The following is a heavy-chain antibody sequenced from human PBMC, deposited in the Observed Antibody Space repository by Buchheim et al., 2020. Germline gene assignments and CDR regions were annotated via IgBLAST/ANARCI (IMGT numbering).Heavy chain of an antibody. CDR3: AKGLQWLPPMGY. V-gene: IGHV3-23*01. J-gene: IGHJ4*02. Sequence: VQLQESGPGLVKPSGTLSLTCAVSGGSISSSNWWSWVRQAPGKGLEWVSAISGSGGSTYYADSVKGRFTISRDNSKNTLYLQMNSLRAEDTAVYYCAKGLQWLPPMGYWGQGTL. CDR1: GGSISSSN. D-gene: IGHD6-19*01. CDR2: ISGSGGST.